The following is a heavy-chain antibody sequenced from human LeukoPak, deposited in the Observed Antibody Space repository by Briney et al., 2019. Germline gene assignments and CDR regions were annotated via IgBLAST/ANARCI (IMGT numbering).Heavy chain of an antibody. D-gene: IGHD3-9*01. CDR1: GFTFSSYG. V-gene: IGHV3-30*03. CDR2: ISYDGINK. Sequence: PGGSLRLSCAASGFTFSSYGMHWVRQAPGKGLEWVAVISYDGINKYYTDSVKGRFAISRDNSRNTLYLQMNSLRAEDTAVYYCARDSERRLIFSYAFDIWGQGTMVTFSS. CDR3: ARDSERRLIFSYAFDI. J-gene: IGHJ3*02.